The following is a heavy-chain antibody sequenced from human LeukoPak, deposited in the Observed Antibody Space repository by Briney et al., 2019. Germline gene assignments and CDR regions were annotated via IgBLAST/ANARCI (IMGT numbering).Heavy chain of an antibody. Sequence: GGSLRLSCAASGFTFSDYAMTWVRQAPGKGLEWVATISSSGGSADSADYVKGRFTISRDNSKKTLYLHMNSLRAGDTAVFFCAKDIGDYGDYPDFWGQGTLVIVSS. V-gene: IGHV3-23*01. D-gene: IGHD4-17*01. J-gene: IGHJ4*02. CDR1: GFTFSDYA. CDR2: ISSSGGSA. CDR3: AKDIGDYGDYPDF.